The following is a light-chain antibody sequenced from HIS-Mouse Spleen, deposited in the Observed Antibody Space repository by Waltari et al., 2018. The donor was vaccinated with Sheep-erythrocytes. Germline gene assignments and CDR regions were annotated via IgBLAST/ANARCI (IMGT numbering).Light chain of an antibody. J-gene: IGLJ2*01. V-gene: IGLV3-21*02. CDR1: NIGRKS. CDR3: QVWDSSSDPVV. Sequence: SYVLTQPPSVSVAPGPTARITCGGNNIGRKSWNWYQQKPGQAPVLVVYDDSDRPSGIPERFSGSNSGNTATLTISRVEAGDEADYYCQVWDSSSDPVVFGGGTKLTVL. CDR2: DDS.